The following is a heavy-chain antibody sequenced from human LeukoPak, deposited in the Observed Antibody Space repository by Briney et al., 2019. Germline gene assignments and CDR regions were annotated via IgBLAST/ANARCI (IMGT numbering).Heavy chain of an antibody. D-gene: IGHD5-18*01. CDR1: GGTFTSYY. V-gene: IGHV1-46*01. CDR3: ARVEGLTATVTD. CDR2: IITSAGST. Sequence: ASVKVSCKASGGTFTSYYMHWVRQAPGQGLEWMGLIITSAGSTTYAQNFQGRVTLTRDTSTSTVYMEMSSLRSEDTAVYYCARVEGLTATVTDWGQGTLVTVSS. J-gene: IGHJ4*02.